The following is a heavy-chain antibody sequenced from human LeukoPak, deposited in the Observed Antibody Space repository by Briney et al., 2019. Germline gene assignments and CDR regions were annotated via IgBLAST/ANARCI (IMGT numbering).Heavy chain of an antibody. CDR1: GYTFTGYY. CDR3: ARYSSSWYYFDY. D-gene: IGHD6-13*01. V-gene: IGHV1-2*02. Sequence: ASVKVSCKASGYTFTGYYMHWVRQAPGQGLGWMGWNNPNSGGTNYAQKFQGRVTMTRDTSISTAYMELRSLRSDDTAVYYCARYSSSWYYFDYWGQGTLVTVSS. J-gene: IGHJ4*02. CDR2: NNPNSGGT.